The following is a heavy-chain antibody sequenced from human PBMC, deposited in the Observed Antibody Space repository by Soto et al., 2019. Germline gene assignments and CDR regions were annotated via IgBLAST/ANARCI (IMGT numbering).Heavy chain of an antibody. D-gene: IGHD5-12*01. V-gene: IGHV2-5*02. J-gene: IGHJ4*02. Sequence: QITLKESGPTLVNPTQTLTLTCTFSGFSLTTSGVGVGWIRQPPGKALEWLAGIYWDDDQRYSPSLRNRLTVTKDTSKNQVILTMTNMDPVDTGTYYCARRRIYNGYDSWGQGTLVTVSS. CDR2: IYWDDDQ. CDR1: GFSLTTSGVG. CDR3: ARRRIYNGYDS.